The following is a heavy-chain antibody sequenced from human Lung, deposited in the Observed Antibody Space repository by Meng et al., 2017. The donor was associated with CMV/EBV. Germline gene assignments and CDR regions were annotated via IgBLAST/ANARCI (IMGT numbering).Heavy chain of an antibody. V-gene: IGHV1-2*02. Sequence: TASGYTFTGYYMPWVRQAPGRGLEWMGWINPSSGGTSYARRFEGRVTMTRDTSISTAYMELSRLRSDDTTVYYCAREHPDYGGNAGYWGQGTLVTVSS. J-gene: IGHJ4*02. D-gene: IGHD4-23*01. CDR2: INPSSGGT. CDR1: GYTFTGYY. CDR3: AREHPDYGGNAGY.